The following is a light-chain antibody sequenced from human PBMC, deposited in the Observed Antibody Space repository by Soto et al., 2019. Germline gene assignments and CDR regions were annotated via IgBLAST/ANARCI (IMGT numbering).Light chain of an antibody. CDR2: AIS. J-gene: IGKJ4*01. CDR1: QSVNSKY. CDR3: QQYDNSHLT. V-gene: IGKV3-20*01. Sequence: EVVLTQSPGTLSLSPGERATLSCRASQSVNSKYLAWYQQKPGQAPRLPMYAISSRAAGIPDRFSGSGSGTDFTLTISRLEPEDLAVYYCQQYDNSHLTFGGGTKVEI.